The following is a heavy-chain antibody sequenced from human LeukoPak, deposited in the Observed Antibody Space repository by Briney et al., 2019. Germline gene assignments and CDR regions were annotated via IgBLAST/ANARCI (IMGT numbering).Heavy chain of an antibody. CDR3: ARDRMGSYYYYGMDV. CDR2: IKQDGSEK. J-gene: IGHJ6*02. V-gene: IGHV3-7*01. D-gene: IGHD3-10*01. Sequence: GGSLRLSCAASGFTFSSYWMSWVRQAPGKGLEGVANIKQDGSEKYYVDSVKGRFTISRDNAKNSLYLQMNSLRAEDTAVYYCARDRMGSYYYYGMDVWGQGTTVTVSS. CDR1: GFTFSSYW.